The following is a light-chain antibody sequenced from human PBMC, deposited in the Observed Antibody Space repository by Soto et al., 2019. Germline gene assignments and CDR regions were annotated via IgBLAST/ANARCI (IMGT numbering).Light chain of an antibody. Sequence: DVQMTQSPSSLSASVGDTVTMSCRSSRSISTSVSWYQQEPGKSPTLLIYGASARQTGVPYKFSASGSGTDFTLTISGLQREDLATYYCQQTSSLPRTFGQGTTVDLK. CDR2: GAS. CDR3: QQTSSLPRT. J-gene: IGKJ1*01. V-gene: IGKV1-39*01. CDR1: RSISTS.